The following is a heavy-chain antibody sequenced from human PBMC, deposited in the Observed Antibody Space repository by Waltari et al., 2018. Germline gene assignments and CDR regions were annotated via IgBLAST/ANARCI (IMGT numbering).Heavy chain of an antibody. CDR2: IGVDGSDK. CDR3: AKDAFGNTYLDF. CDR1: GFTFSNFG. V-gene: IGHV3-30*02. D-gene: IGHD2-2*02. Sequence: QVNLVESGGGVVQPGGSLRLPCSTSGFTFSNFGMHWVRQAPGKGLGWVALIGVDGSDKFYADSGRGRFTISRDNSARTLYLDMDSLRLDDTAMYYCAKDAFGNTYLDFWGQGTLVTVSS. J-gene: IGHJ4*02.